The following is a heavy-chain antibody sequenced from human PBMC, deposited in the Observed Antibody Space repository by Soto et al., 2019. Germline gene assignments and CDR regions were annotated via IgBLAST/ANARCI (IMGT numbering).Heavy chain of an antibody. CDR1: GFTFSANA. Sequence: QEQLVESGGDVVQPGRSLTLSCAASGFTFSANAMHWVRQAPGKGLEWVAVIAYDGTIKIYRDSVKGRFTISRADSKSTLYLQMNSLRPEDTAVYYCARDKIKGAPDYLDSWGQGTLVTVSS. D-gene: IGHD1-26*01. V-gene: IGHV3-30-3*01. J-gene: IGHJ4*02. CDR3: ARDKIKGAPDYLDS. CDR2: IAYDGTIK.